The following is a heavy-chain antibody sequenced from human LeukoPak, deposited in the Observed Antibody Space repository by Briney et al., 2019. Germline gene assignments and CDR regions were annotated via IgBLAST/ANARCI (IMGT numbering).Heavy chain of an antibody. J-gene: IGHJ4*02. CDR2: ISSSNTI. D-gene: IGHD1-26*01. CDR3: ARWGVGDY. Sequence: GGSLRLFCAASGFTFSSYEMNWVRQAPGKGLEWVSYISSSNTIYYPDAVTGRCTISRDNAKNSLYLQMNSLRAEDTAVYYCARWGVGDYWGQGTLVTVSS. CDR1: GFTFSSYE. V-gene: IGHV3-48*03.